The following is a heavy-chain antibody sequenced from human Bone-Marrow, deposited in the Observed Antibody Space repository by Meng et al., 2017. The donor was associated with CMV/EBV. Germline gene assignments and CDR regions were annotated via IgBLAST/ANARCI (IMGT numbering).Heavy chain of an antibody. J-gene: IGHJ6*02. CDR2: IYYTGST. D-gene: IGHD2-2*01. Sequence: SETLSLTCTVSGGSISSSSYYWGWIRQPPGKGLEWIGSIYYTGSTYYNPSLKSRVTISVDTSKNQFSLKLNSVTAADTAVYYCAREDCSSTSCYAYYHYGMDVWGQGTTATVSS. V-gene: IGHV4-39*02. CDR3: AREDCSSTSCYAYYHYGMDV. CDR1: GGSISSSSYY.